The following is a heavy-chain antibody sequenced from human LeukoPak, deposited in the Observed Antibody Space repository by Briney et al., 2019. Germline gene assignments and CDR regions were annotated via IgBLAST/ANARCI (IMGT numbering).Heavy chain of an antibody. D-gene: IGHD4-11*01. CDR3: ARLYSNYGFGSGYFDL. Sequence: GESLKNSCKGSGYSFTSYRIGWVRQMPGKGLEWMGNIYPGDSDTRYGPSFQGQVTISADKSISTAYLQWSSLKASDTATYYCARLYSNYGFGSGYFDLWGRGTLVTVSS. V-gene: IGHV5-51*01. CDR2: IYPGDSDT. CDR1: GYSFTSYR. J-gene: IGHJ2*01.